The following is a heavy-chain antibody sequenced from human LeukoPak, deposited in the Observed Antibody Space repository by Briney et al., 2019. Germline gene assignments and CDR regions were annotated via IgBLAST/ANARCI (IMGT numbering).Heavy chain of an antibody. CDR1: GFTFSSYW. D-gene: IGHD3-3*01. CDR3: ARDPLERYDFWSGYFYMDV. Sequence: GGSLRLSCAASGFTFSSYWMSWVRQAPGKGPEWVANIKQDGSEKYYVDSVKGRFTISRDNAKNSLYLQMNSLRAEDTAVYYCARDPLERYDFWSGYFYMDVWGKGTTVTVSS. CDR2: IKQDGSEK. V-gene: IGHV3-7*01. J-gene: IGHJ6*03.